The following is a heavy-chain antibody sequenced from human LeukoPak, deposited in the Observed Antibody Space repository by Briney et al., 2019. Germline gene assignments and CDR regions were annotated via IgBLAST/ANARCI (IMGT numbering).Heavy chain of an antibody. D-gene: IGHD4-17*01. CDR2: INPSDGGT. CDR3: ARATSYGANDY. Sequence: ASVKVSCKASGGTFSSYAISWVRQAPGQGLEWMGIINPSDGGTTYAQQFQGRVTMTRDTSTSTVHMELSSLRSEDTAVYYCARATSYGANDYWGQGTLVTVSS. V-gene: IGHV1-46*01. CDR1: GGTFSSYA. J-gene: IGHJ4*02.